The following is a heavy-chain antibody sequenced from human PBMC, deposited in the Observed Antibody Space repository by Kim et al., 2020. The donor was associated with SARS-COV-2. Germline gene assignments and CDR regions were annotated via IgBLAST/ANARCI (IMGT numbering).Heavy chain of an antibody. V-gene: IGHV3-11*01. CDR3: ASLYYDSSGYPIDAFDI. J-gene: IGHJ3*02. Sequence: GGSLRLSCAASGFTFSDYYMSWIRQAPGKGLEWVSYISSSGSTIYYADSVKGRFTISRDNAKNSLYLQMNSLRAEDTAVYYCASLYYDSSGYPIDAFDIWGQGTMVTVSS. D-gene: IGHD3-22*01. CDR1: GFTFSDYY. CDR2: ISSSGSTI.